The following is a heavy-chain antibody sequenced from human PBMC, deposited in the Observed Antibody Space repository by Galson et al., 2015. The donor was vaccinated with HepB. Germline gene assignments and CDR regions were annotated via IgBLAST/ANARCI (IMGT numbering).Heavy chain of an antibody. CDR3: TRGIWGSSTPYYFDY. CDR1: GITLGDYA. V-gene: IGHV3-49*03. Sequence: SLRLSCAGSGITLGDYAMTWFRQAPGKGLEWVGFIRSNSYHGTTEYAASVKGRFTITRDDSKSIAYLQMSTLKTEDTAVYYCTRGIWGSSTPYYFDYWGQGTLVAVSS. J-gene: IGHJ4*02. CDR2: IRSNSYHGTT. D-gene: IGHD3-16*01.